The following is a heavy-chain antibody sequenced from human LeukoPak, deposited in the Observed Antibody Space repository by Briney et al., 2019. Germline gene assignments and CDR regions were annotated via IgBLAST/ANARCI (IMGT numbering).Heavy chain of an antibody. CDR3: VTTYSSDSSGYLNAFDI. Sequence: SETLSLTCTVSGHSIKSAYYWGWIGPPPGKGLEWIGCLYHSGSTYSSPSLKSRVTISLDTSKNQYSLRLTSVTAADTAMYYCVTTYSSDSSGYLNAFDIWGQGTMVTVSS. J-gene: IGHJ3*02. CDR1: GHSIKSAYY. CDR2: LYHSGST. V-gene: IGHV4-38-2*02. D-gene: IGHD3-22*01.